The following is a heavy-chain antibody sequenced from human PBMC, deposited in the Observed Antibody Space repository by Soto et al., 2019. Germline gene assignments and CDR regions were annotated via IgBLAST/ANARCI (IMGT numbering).Heavy chain of an antibody. V-gene: IGHV3-11*01. J-gene: IGHJ6*01. CDR2: ISSSGNSI. Sequence: PGESLKISCAASGFTFSDYYMIWIRQAPGKGPEWVSYISSSGNSIYYADSVKGRFTISRDSAKNSLYLQMNSLRAEDTAVYYCARDYSDSSGFFGDYYGMDVWGQGTTVTVSS. CDR1: GFTFSDYY. CDR3: ARDYSDSSGFFGDYYGMDV. D-gene: IGHD3-22*01.